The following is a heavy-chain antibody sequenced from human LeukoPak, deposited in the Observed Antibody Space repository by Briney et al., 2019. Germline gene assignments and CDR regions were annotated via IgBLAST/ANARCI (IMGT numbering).Heavy chain of an antibody. CDR2: ISSNGGTT. D-gene: IGHD2-15*01. J-gene: IGHJ4*02. CDR1: GFTFSSSA. Sequence: HPGGSLRLSCAASGFTFSSSAMRWVRQAPGKGLEYVSAISSNGGTTYYANSVKGRFTISRDNSKNTLYLQMGSLRDEDMAVYYCARGSYCSGGSCYSAYWGQGTLVTVSS. CDR3: ARGSYCSGGSCYSAY. V-gene: IGHV3-64*01.